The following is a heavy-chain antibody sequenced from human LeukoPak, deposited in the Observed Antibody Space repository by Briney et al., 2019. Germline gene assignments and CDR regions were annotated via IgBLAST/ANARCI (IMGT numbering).Heavy chain of an antibody. J-gene: IGHJ4*02. V-gene: IGHV2-70*16. CDR2: IDWDDDK. Sequence: TLSLTCNVSGGSISSSSYYWGWIRQPPGKALEWLARIDWDDDKFYSTSLKTRLTISKDTSKNQVVLTMTNMDPVDTATYYCARTAVAGREDFDYWGQGTLVTVSS. CDR1: GGSISSSSYY. D-gene: IGHD6-19*01. CDR3: ARTAVAGREDFDY.